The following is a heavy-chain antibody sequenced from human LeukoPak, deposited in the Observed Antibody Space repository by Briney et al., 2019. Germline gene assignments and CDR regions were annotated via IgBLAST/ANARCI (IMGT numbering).Heavy chain of an antibody. V-gene: IGHV3-21*01. CDR2: ISGTSAYI. CDR3: ARKLTGSFDI. D-gene: IGHD7-27*01. Sequence: GGSLRLSCAASGFTFSSYGMNWVRQAPGKGLEWVSSISGTSAYIYYADSVRGRFTISKDNAKNSLYLQMNSLRAEDTAVYFCARKLTGSFDIWGQGTMVTVSS. J-gene: IGHJ3*02. CDR1: GFTFSSYG.